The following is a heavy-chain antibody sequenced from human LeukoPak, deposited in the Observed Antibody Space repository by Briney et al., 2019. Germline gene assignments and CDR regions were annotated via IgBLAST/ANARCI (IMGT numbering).Heavy chain of an antibody. CDR3: ARVHDSSDGY. D-gene: IGHD3-22*01. CDR2: ISSSSGTI. J-gene: IGHJ4*02. V-gene: IGHV3-48*01. CDR1: GFTFSSYS. Sequence: GGSLRLSCAASGFTFSSYSMNWVRQAPGKGLEWVSYISSSSGTIYYADSVKGRFTISRDNAKNSLYLQMNSLRAEDTAVYYCARVHDSSDGYWGQGTLVSVSS.